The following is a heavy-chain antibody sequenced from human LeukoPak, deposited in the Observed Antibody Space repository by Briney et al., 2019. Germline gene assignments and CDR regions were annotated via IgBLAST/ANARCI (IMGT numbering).Heavy chain of an antibody. CDR2: IYGSGST. D-gene: IGHD4-11*01. Sequence: SETLSLTCTVSGGSISRDFWIWVRQPPWKGLEWIGYIYGSGSTNYNPTLKSRVSISGDTSKNQFSLKVNSVTAADTAVYYCAKDAEDYSNPYYFDYWGQGTLVTVSS. CDR1: GGSISRDF. CDR3: AKDAEDYSNPYYFDY. V-gene: IGHV4-59*01. J-gene: IGHJ4*02.